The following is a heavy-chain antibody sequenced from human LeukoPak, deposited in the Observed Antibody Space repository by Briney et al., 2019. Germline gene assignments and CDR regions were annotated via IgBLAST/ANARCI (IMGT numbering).Heavy chain of an antibody. CDR1: GGTFSSYA. CDR2: IIPILGIS. D-gene: IGHD3-22*01. J-gene: IGHJ5*02. V-gene: IGHV1-69*04. Sequence: GASVKVSCKASGGTFSSYAIHWVRQAPGQGLEWMGRIIPILGISNYAQKFQGRVAITADKSTSTAYMELSSLRSEDTAVYYCAREGGEYYDTNGFHYTRNWFDTWGQGTLVTVSS. CDR3: AREGGEYYDTNGFHYTRNWFDT.